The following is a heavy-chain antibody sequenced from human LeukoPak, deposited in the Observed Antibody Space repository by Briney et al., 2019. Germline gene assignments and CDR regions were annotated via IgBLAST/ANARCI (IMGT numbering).Heavy chain of an antibody. Sequence: PSETLSLTCTVSGGSISSGGYYWRWIRQHPGKGLEWIGYIYYSGSAYYNPSLKSRVTIPVDTSENQFSLKLSSVTAADTAVYYCARVNYGSATKEDYWGQGTLVTVSS. J-gene: IGHJ4*02. D-gene: IGHD3-10*01. CDR3: ARVNYGSATKEDY. CDR1: GGSISSGGYY. CDR2: IYYSGSA. V-gene: IGHV4-31*03.